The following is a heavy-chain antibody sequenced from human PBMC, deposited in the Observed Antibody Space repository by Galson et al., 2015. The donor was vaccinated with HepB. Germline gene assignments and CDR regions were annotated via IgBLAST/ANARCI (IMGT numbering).Heavy chain of an antibody. V-gene: IGHV3-30-3*01. CDR3: ARDGDYYGSGATVYMDV. Sequence: SLRLSCAASGFTFSSYAMHWVRQAPGKGLEWVAVISYDGSNKYYADSVKGRFTISRDNSKNTLYLQMNSLRAEDTAVYYCARDGDYYGSGATVYMDVWGKGTTVTVSS. D-gene: IGHD3-10*01. CDR1: GFTFSSYA. CDR2: ISYDGSNK. J-gene: IGHJ6*03.